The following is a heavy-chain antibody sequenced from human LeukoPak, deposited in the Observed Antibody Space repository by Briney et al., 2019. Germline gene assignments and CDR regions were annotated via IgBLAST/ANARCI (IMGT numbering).Heavy chain of an antibody. CDR1: GFTFSNYW. CDR3: AREGPSNYCSGGSCYYGY. CDR2: IKQDGSEK. J-gene: IGHJ4*02. D-gene: IGHD2-15*01. Sequence: GGSLRLSCAASGFTFSNYWMSWVRQAPGKGLEWVANIKQDGSEKYYVDSVKVRFTISRDNAKNSLYLQMNSLRAEDTAVYYCAREGPSNYCSGGSCYYGYWGQGTLVTVSS. V-gene: IGHV3-7*01.